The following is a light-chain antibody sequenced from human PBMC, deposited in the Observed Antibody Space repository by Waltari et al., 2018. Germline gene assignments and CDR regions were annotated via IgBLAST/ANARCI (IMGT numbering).Light chain of an antibody. J-gene: IGLJ1*01. Sequence: QSVLTQPPSVSGAPGQRVTISCTGSSSNIGAGYDVHWYQQLPGTAPKLLIYDNNKRPSGVPDRCAGSKSGTSASLAITGLQAEDEADYYCQSYDSSLSRVFGTGTKVIVL. V-gene: IGLV1-40*01. CDR3: QSYDSSLSRV. CDR1: SSNIGAGYD. CDR2: DNN.